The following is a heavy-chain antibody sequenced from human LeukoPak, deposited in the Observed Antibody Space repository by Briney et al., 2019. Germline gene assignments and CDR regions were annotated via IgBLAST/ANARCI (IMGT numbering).Heavy chain of an antibody. Sequence: SVKVSCKASGGTFSSYGISLVRQAPGQGLEWMGRIIPIFGTANYAQKFQGRLTITTDESTSTAYMELSSLGSEDTAVYYCAREGDYGDYASDCWGQGTLVTVSS. J-gene: IGHJ4*02. CDR3: AREGDYGDYASDC. D-gene: IGHD4-17*01. CDR2: IIPIFGTA. CDR1: GGTFSSYG. V-gene: IGHV1-69*05.